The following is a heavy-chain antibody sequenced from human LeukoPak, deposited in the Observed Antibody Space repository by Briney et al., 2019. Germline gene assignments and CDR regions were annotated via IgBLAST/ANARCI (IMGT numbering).Heavy chain of an antibody. D-gene: IGHD4-23*01. Sequence: ASVKVSCKASGGTFSSYAISWVRQAPGQGLEWMGRIIPILGIANYAQKFQGRVTITADKSTSTAYMELSSLRSEDTAVYYCAVREVVTPRSGYFDYWGQGTLVTVSS. CDR2: IIPILGIA. CDR1: GGTFSSYA. V-gene: IGHV1-69*04. J-gene: IGHJ4*02. CDR3: AVREVVTPRSGYFDY.